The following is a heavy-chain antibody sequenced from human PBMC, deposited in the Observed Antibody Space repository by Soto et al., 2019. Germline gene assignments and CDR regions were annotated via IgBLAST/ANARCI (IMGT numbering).Heavy chain of an antibody. CDR2: ISGSGGST. CDR1: GFTFSSYA. V-gene: IGHV3-23*01. D-gene: IGHD3-22*01. Sequence: GGSLRLSCAASGFTFSSYAMSWVRQAPGKGLEWVSAISGSGGSTYYADSVKGRFTISRDNSKNTLYLQMNSLRAEDTAVYYCARYSTYNTYYYDSSGYYVFDYWGQGTLVTVSS. CDR3: ARYSTYNTYYYDSSGYYVFDY. J-gene: IGHJ4*02.